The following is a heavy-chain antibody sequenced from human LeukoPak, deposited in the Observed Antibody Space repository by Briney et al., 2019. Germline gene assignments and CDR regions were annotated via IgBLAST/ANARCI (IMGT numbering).Heavy chain of an antibody. J-gene: IGHJ3*02. V-gene: IGHV3-48*02. CDR1: GFTFSSYS. CDR2: ISSSSSTI. D-gene: IGHD3-3*01. Sequence: GGSLRLSCAASGFTFSSYSMNWVRQAPGKGLEGVSYISSSSSTIYYADSVKGRFTTSRDNAKNSLYLQMNSLRDEDTAVYYCARGKSGYPDAFDIWGQGTMVTVSS. CDR3: ARGKSGYPDAFDI.